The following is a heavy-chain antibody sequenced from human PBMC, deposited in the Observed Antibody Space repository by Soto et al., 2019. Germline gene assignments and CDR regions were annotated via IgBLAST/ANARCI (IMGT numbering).Heavy chain of an antibody. D-gene: IGHD6-13*01. V-gene: IGHV3-21*01. Sequence: EVQLVESGGGLVKPGGSLRLSCAASGFTFSSYSMDWVRQAPGKGLEWVSSISSSSSYIYYADSVKGRFTISRDNAKNSLYLQMNSLRAEDTAVYYCARGVAAAGISWFDPWGQGTLVTVSS. CDR2: ISSSSSYI. CDR3: ARGVAAAGISWFDP. J-gene: IGHJ5*02. CDR1: GFTFSSYS.